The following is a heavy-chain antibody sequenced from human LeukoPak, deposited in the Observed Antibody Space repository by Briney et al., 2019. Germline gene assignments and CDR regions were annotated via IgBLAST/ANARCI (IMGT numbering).Heavy chain of an antibody. CDR2: MNPNSGNT. CDR1: GYTFTSYD. Sequence: ASVKVSCKASGYTFTSYDINWVRQATGQGLEWMGWMNPNSGNTGYAQKFQGRVTITRNTSISTAYMELNSLRAEDTAVYYCARDWYSSSWLPRYYYYYYMDVWGKGTTVTVSS. V-gene: IGHV1-8*03. J-gene: IGHJ6*03. CDR3: ARDWYSSSWLPRYYYYYYMDV. D-gene: IGHD6-13*01.